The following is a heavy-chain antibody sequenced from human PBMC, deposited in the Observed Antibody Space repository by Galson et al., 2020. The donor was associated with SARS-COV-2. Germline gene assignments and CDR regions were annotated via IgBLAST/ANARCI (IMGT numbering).Heavy chain of an antibody. CDR1: GYTFTNYE. J-gene: IGHJ5*02. V-gene: IGHV1-8*01. D-gene: IGHD4-17*01. CDR2: MNPNSGNT. Sequence: ASVKVSCTPSGYTFTNYEINWVRQAPGQGLEWMGWMNPNSGNTGYAQKFQGRVTMTRTTSISTAYMELNSLTSEDTAVYYCARSYDDFATWFDPWGQGTLFTVSS. CDR3: ARSYDDFATWFDP.